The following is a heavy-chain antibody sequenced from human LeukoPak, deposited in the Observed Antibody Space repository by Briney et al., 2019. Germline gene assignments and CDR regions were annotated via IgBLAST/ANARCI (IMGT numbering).Heavy chain of an antibody. CDR1: GGSLSGHY. D-gene: IGHD2-2*01. CDR3: ARFSWGCSTASCYLTN. V-gene: IGHV4-59*11. J-gene: IGHJ4*02. CDR2: IYYTGPT. Sequence: SETLSLACTVGGGSLSGHYWGWIRQPPGKGLELVGHIYYTGPTFYNPSLNSRVTITLDTSRNQFSLRLTSVIAADTAVYYCARFSWGCSTASCYLTNWGQGALVTVSS.